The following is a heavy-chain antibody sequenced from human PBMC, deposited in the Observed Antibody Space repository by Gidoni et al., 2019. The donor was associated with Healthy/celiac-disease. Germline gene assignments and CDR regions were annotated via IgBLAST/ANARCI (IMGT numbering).Heavy chain of an antibody. Sequence: EVQLLESGGGLVQPGGSLRLSCAASGFTFSSYAMSWVRQAPGKGLEWVSAISVSGVSTYYADSVKGRFTISRDNSKNTLYLQMNSLRAEDTAVYYCAKDQKPYAIMVRGVIKGLWGQGTLVTVSS. V-gene: IGHV3-23*01. CDR1: GFTFSSYA. CDR3: AKDQKPYAIMVRGVIKGL. CDR2: ISVSGVST. J-gene: IGHJ4*02. D-gene: IGHD3-10*01.